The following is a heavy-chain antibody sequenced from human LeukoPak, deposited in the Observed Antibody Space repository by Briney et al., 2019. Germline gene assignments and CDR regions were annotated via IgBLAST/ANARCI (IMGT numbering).Heavy chain of an antibody. CDR2: ISSSNRYT. Sequence: GGSLRLSCAASGFTFSDYYMSWIRQAPGKGLEWVSYISSSNRYTNYADSVKGRFTISRDNAKKTLYLQMNSLRAEDTAVYYCARDVGNFDYWGQGTLVTVSS. V-gene: IGHV3-11*06. J-gene: IGHJ4*02. CDR3: ARDVGNFDY. CDR1: GFTFSDYY.